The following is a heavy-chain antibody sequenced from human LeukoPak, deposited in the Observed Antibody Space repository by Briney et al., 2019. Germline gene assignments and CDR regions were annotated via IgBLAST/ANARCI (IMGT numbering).Heavy chain of an antibody. D-gene: IGHD3-22*01. CDR3: ARTYYYDSSGYPIRAFDY. V-gene: IGHV1-2*02. Sequence: SVKVSCKASGYTFTSYGISWVRQAPGQGLEWMGWINPNSGGTNYAQKFQGRVTMTRDTSISTAYMELSRLRSDDTAVYYCARTYYYDSSGYPIRAFDYWGQGTLVTVSS. J-gene: IGHJ4*02. CDR1: GYTFTSYG. CDR2: INPNSGGT.